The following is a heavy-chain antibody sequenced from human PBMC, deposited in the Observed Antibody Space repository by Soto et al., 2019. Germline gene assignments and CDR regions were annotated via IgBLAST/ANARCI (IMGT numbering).Heavy chain of an antibody. Sequence: GGSLRLSCAASGFTFSDYHMTWVRQAPGKGLEWVSYINPSGTPMYYADSVKGRFTISRDNAKNSLYLQMNSLRAEDTAVYYCARLGQFDYWGQGTLVTVSS. CDR2: INPSGTPM. J-gene: IGHJ4*02. CDR1: GFTFSDYH. V-gene: IGHV3-11*01. CDR3: ARLGQFDY.